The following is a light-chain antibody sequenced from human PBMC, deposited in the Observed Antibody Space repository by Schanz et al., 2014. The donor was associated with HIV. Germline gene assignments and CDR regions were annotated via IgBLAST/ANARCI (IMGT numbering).Light chain of an antibody. CDR2: DSV. CDR3: ASWDAGLSVV. V-gene: IGLV1-40*01. CDR1: TSNIGAGYV. J-gene: IGLJ2*01. Sequence: QSVLTQPPSVAGAPGQRVTISCTGSTSNIGAGYVVHWYQQLPGTAPKLLIYDSVHRPSGVPDRFSGSKSGTSASLAISGLRSEDEADYYCASWDAGLSVVFGGGTKLTVL.